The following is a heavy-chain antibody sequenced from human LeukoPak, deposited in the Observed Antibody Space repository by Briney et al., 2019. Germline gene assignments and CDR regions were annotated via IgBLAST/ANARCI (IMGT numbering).Heavy chain of an antibody. CDR2: ISAYNGNT. Sequence: GASVKVSCKASGYTFTSYGISWVRQAPGQGLEWMGWISAYNGNTNYAQKLQGRVTMTTDTPTSTAYMELSSLRSEDTAIYYCARDSFGVRGFDHWGQGTPVTVSS. J-gene: IGHJ4*02. V-gene: IGHV1-18*01. D-gene: IGHD3-10*01. CDR1: GYTFTSYG. CDR3: ARDSFGVRGFDH.